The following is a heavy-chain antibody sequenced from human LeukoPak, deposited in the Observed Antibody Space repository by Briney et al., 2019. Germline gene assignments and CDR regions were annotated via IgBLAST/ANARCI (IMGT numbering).Heavy chain of an antibody. CDR3: ARGPGYYYDSSGSEGGDY. J-gene: IGHJ4*02. V-gene: IGHV3-33*01. CDR1: GFTFSSYG. D-gene: IGHD3-22*01. CDR2: IWYDGSNK. Sequence: GGSLRLSCAASGFTFSSYGMHWVRQAPGKGLEWVAVIWYDGSNKYYADSVKGRFTISRDNSKNTLYLQMNSLRAEDTAVYYYARGPGYYYDSSGSEGGDYWGQGTLVTVSS.